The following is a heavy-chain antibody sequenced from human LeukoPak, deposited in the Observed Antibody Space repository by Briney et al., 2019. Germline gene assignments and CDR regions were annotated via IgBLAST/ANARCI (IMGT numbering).Heavy chain of an antibody. J-gene: IGHJ6*03. V-gene: IGHV4-34*01. CDR3: ARGSSGSYYYYYYYMDV. D-gene: IGHD1-26*01. Sequence: SETLSLTCAVYGGSFSGYYWSWIRQPPGKGLEWIGEINHSGSTNYNPSLKSRVTISVDTSKNQFSLKLSSATAADTAVYYCARGSSGSYYYYYYYMDVWGKGTTVTVSS. CDR1: GGSFSGYY. CDR2: INHSGST.